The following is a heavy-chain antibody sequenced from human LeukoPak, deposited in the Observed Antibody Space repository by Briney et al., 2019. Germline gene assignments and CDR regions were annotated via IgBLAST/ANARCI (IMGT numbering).Heavy chain of an antibody. V-gene: IGHV3-15*01. CDR1: GFIFSNHW. CDR2: IKSKTDGGTT. CDR3: TTDKFYCSSTSCYTNFDY. D-gene: IGHD2-2*02. Sequence: GESLRLSCEASGFIFSNHWMHWVRQTPGKGLEWVGRIKSKTDGGTTDYAAPVKGRFTILRDDSKNTLYLQMNSLKTEDTAVYYCTTDKFYCSSTSCYTNFDYWGQGTLVTVSS. J-gene: IGHJ4*02.